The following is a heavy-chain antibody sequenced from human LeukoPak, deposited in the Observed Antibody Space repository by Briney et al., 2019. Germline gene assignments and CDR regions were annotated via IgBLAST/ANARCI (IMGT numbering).Heavy chain of an antibody. D-gene: IGHD6-6*01. Sequence: ASVKVSCKVSGYTLTELSMHWVRQAPGKGLEWMGGFDPEDGETIYAQKFQGRVTMTEDTSTDTAYMELSSLRSEDTAVYYCATGGAFAARRIAARYFDYWGQGTLVTVSS. J-gene: IGHJ4*02. CDR1: GYTLTELS. CDR2: FDPEDGET. CDR3: ATGGAFAARRIAARYFDY. V-gene: IGHV1-24*01.